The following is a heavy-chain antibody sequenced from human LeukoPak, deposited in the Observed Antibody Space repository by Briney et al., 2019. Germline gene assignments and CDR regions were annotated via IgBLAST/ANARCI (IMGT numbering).Heavy chain of an antibody. CDR3: ARDIAVAGTRDAPDAFDI. J-gene: IGHJ3*02. CDR1: GGSFSGYY. Sequence: SETLSLTCAVYGGSFSGYYWSWIRQPPGKGPEWIGEINHSGSTNYNPSLKSRVTISVDTSKNQFSLKLSSVTAADTAVYYCARDIAVAGTRDAPDAFDIWGQGTMVTVSS. CDR2: INHSGST. D-gene: IGHD6-19*01. V-gene: IGHV4-34*01.